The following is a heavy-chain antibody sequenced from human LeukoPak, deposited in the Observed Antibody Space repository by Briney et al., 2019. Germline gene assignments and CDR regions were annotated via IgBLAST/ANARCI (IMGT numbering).Heavy chain of an antibody. D-gene: IGHD5-24*01. V-gene: IGHV3-74*01. Sequence: PGGSLRLSCVASGFTFSSYWMHWVRQTPGKGLLWVSRINLDGRSTSYAESVKGRFTISRDNAKNTLYMQMNSLRAEDSAVYYCTRDVWGDRDGFFEYWGQGTLVTVSS. CDR1: GFTFSSYW. CDR2: INLDGRST. J-gene: IGHJ4*02. CDR3: TRDVWGDRDGFFEY.